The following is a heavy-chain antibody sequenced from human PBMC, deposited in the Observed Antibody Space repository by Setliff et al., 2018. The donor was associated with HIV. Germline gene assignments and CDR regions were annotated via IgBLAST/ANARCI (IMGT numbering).Heavy chain of an antibody. Sequence: GGSLRLSCAASGFSVSSPYMSWVRQAPGKALEWVSGISGSGGTTYYADSVKGRFTISRDNSKNTLYLQMNSLRAEDTAVYYCARSRTIGYCSSTSCPSLDVWGRGTTVTVSS. V-gene: IGHV3-53*01. J-gene: IGHJ6*04. D-gene: IGHD2-2*01. CDR3: ARSRTIGYCSSTSCPSLDV. CDR1: GFSVSSPY. CDR2: ISGSGGTT.